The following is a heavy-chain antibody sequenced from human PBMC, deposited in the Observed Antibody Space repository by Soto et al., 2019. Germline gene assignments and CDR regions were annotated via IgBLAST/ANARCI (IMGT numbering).Heavy chain of an antibody. D-gene: IGHD3-22*01. CDR3: AGGSGYYSVTQDY. CDR2: IIPIFGTA. J-gene: IGHJ4*02. Sequence: ASVKVSCKASGGTFSSYAISWVRQAPGQGLEWMGGIIPIFGTANYAQKFQGRVTITADESTSTAHMELSSLRSEDTAVYYCAGGSGYYSVTQDYWGQGTLVTVSS. CDR1: GGTFSSYA. V-gene: IGHV1-69*13.